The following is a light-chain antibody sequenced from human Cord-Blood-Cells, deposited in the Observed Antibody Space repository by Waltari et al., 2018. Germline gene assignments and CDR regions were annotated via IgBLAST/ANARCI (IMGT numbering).Light chain of an antibody. Sequence: QSALPQPPPVSGPPGQSVTIPSTGTSSDVGTYNPFSWDQQPPGTAPKLMIYEVSNRPSGVPDRFSGSKSGNTAALTISGLQAEDEADYYCSSYTSSSTYVFGTGTKVTVL. V-gene: IGLV2-18*02. CDR3: SSYTSSSTYV. CDR2: EVS. J-gene: IGLJ1*01. CDR1: SSDVGTYNP.